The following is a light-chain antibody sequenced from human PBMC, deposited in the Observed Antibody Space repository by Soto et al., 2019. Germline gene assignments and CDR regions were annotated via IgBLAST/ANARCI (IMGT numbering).Light chain of an antibody. CDR2: GAS. J-gene: IGKJ1*01. Sequence: EIVLTQSPATLSVSKGERVTLSCRASQSVDINLAWYQQKPGQAPRLLIYGASTRATDMPGRFSGRGAGAEFTLTISSLQSEDFAVYYCQQYRSWPRTFGQGTKVDI. CDR3: QQYRSWPRT. CDR1: QSVDIN. V-gene: IGKV3-15*01.